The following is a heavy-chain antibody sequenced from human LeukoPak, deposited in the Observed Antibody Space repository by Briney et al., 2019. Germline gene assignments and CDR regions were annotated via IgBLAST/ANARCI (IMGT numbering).Heavy chain of an antibody. Sequence: GGSLRLSCAASGFTFSSYWMRWVRQAPGKGLEWVANIKQDGSEKYYVDSVKGRFTISRDNAKNSLYLQMNSLRAEDTAVFYCAAGAAMDYFDYWGQGTLVTVST. CDR2: IKQDGSEK. CDR3: AAGAAMDYFDY. D-gene: IGHD2-2*01. CDR1: GFTFSSYW. V-gene: IGHV3-7*01. J-gene: IGHJ4*02.